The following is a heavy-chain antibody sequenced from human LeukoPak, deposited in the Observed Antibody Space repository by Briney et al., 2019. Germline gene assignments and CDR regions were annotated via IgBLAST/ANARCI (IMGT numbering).Heavy chain of an antibody. Sequence: GGSLRLSCAASGFTFDDYAMHWVRQTPGKGLEWVSLICWDGDSTSYADSVKGRFSISRDNSKSSLYLQMNSLRPEDTALYYCAKDMIYRDAGSYLGGLIDYWGQGTLVTVSS. CDR3: AKDMIYRDAGSYLGGLIDY. CDR1: GFTFDDYA. D-gene: IGHD3-10*01. V-gene: IGHV3-43D*03. J-gene: IGHJ4*02. CDR2: ICWDGDST.